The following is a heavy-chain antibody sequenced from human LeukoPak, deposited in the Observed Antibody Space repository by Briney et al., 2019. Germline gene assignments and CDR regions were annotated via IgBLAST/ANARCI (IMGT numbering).Heavy chain of an antibody. CDR3: AKVLGRGYYYIDV. CDR1: GFTFSSYG. J-gene: IGHJ6*03. D-gene: IGHD1-1*01. V-gene: IGHV3-33*06. Sequence: GGSLRLSCAASGFTFSSYGMHWVRQAPGKGREWVALIWYDGSNKYYADSVKGRCTISRDNSKNTLYMQMSSLRAEDTAVYYCAKVLGRGYYYIDVWGKGTTVTVSS. CDR2: IWYDGSNK.